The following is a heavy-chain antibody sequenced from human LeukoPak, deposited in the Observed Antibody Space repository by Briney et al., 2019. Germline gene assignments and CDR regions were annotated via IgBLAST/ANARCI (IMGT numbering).Heavy chain of an antibody. V-gene: IGHV4-39*07. Sequence: SETLSLTCTVSGGSISSTPFYWDWIRQPPGKGLEWLASIFYSGSTFYNPSLKSRVTISIDTSKNQFSLNLSSVTAAATAVYYCARATSSGFDRWGEGTLVTVSS. CDR1: GGSISSTPFY. J-gene: IGHJ5*02. D-gene: IGHD1-26*01. CDR3: ARATSSGFDR. CDR2: IFYSGST.